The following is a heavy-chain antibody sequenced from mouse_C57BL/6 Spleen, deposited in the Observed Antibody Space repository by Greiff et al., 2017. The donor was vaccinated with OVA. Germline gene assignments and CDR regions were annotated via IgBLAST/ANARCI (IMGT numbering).Heavy chain of an antibody. CDR2: IDPSDSYT. V-gene: IGHV1-50*01. CDR3: ARSPYSNPMDY. J-gene: IGHJ4*01. CDR1: GYTFTSYW. Sequence: QVQLQQPGAELVKPGASVKLSCKASGYTFTSYWMQWVKQRPGQGLEWIGEIDPSDSYTNYNQKFKGKATLTVDTSSSTAYMQLSSLTSEDSAVYYCARSPYSNPMDYWGQGTSVTVSS. D-gene: IGHD2-5*01.